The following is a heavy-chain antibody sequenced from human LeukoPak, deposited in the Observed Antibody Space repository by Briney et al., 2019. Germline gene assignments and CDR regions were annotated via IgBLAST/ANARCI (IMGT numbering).Heavy chain of an antibody. J-gene: IGHJ4*02. Sequence: GGSLRLSCAASGFTFSNYAMHWVRQAPGKGLEWVAVISYDGSNKYCTDSVTGRFTISRDNSKNTLYLQLNSLRAEETAVYFCARSWGLLYFDYWGQGTLVTVSS. V-gene: IGHV3-30-3*01. D-gene: IGHD1-26*01. CDR2: ISYDGSNK. CDR1: GFTFSNYA. CDR3: ARSWGLLYFDY.